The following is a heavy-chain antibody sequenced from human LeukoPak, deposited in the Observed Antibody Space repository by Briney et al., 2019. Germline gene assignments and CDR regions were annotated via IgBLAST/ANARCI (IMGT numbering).Heavy chain of an antibody. D-gene: IGHD5-12*01. CDR2: INTDGSST. V-gene: IGHV3-74*01. J-gene: IGHJ4*02. CDR1: GFTFSSYW. CDR3: AKDRVPRYSGYGLSDD. Sequence: GGSLRLSCAASGFTFSSYWMHWVRQAPGKGLVWVSGINTDGSSTSYADSVKGRFTISRDNSKNTLYLQMNNLRAEDTALYYCAKDRVPRYSGYGLSDDWGQGTLVTVSA.